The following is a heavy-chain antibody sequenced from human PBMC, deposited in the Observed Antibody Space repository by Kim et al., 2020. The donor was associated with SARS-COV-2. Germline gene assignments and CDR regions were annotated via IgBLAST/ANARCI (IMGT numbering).Heavy chain of an antibody. CDR3: AREKRGAGFDY. Sequence: SVKVSCKASGGTFSSYAISWVRQAPGQGLEWMGRIIPILGIANYAQKFQGRVTITADKSTSTAYMELSSLRSEDTAVYYCAREKRGAGFDYWGQGTLVTVSS. CDR2: IIPILGIA. J-gene: IGHJ4*02. CDR1: GGTFSSYA. V-gene: IGHV1-69*04. D-gene: IGHD5-12*01.